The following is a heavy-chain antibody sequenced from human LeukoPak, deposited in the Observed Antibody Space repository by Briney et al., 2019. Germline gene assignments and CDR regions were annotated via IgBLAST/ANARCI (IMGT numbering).Heavy chain of an antibody. Sequence: GGSLRLSCAASGFTFSIYSMNWVRQAPGKGLEWVSAISGSGGSTYYADSVKGRFTISRDNSKNTLYLQMNSLRAEDTAVYYCAKDFATIGFKYFDYWGQGTLVTVSS. CDR1: GFTFSIYS. CDR3: AKDFATIGFKYFDY. J-gene: IGHJ4*02. CDR2: ISGSGGST. V-gene: IGHV3-23*01. D-gene: IGHD5-24*01.